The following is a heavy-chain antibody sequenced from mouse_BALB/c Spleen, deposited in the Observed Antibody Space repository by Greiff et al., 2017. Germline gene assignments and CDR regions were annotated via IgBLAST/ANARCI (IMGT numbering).Heavy chain of an antibody. CDR2: ISSGSSTI. CDR3: ARYRYDAMDY. CDR1: GFTFSSFG. J-gene: IGHJ4*01. Sequence: EVKLVESGGGLVQPGGSRKLSCAASGFTFSSFGMHWVRQAPEKGLEWVAYISSGSSTIYYADTVKGRFTISRDNPKNTLFLHMTSLRAKDTAMYYFARYRYDAMDYWGQGTSVTVSS. V-gene: IGHV5-17*02.